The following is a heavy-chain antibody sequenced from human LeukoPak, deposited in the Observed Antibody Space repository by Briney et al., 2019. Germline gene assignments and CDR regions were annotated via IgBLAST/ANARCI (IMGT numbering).Heavy chain of an antibody. Sequence: SVKVSCKASGGTFSSYAISWVRQAPGQGLEWMGGIIPNFGTANYAQKFQGRVTITTDESTSTAYMALSSLRSGDTAVYYCASTGYVDWFDPWGQGTLVTVSS. CDR3: ASTGYVDWFDP. V-gene: IGHV1-69*05. D-gene: IGHD5-12*01. J-gene: IGHJ5*02. CDR1: GGTFSSYA. CDR2: IIPNFGTA.